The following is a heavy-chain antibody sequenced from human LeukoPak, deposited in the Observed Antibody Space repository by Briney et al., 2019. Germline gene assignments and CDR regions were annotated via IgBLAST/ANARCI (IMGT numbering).Heavy chain of an antibody. J-gene: IGHJ4*02. D-gene: IGHD3-10*01. CDR3: ATGWGGFDY. Sequence: GGSLRLSCAASGFTFSSYGMSWVRQAPGKGLEWVGLIKSKTDGGTTDYAAPVKGRFTISRDDSKTMLYLQMNSLKTEDTAVYFCATGWGGFDYWGQGTLVTVSS. CDR2: IKSKTDGGTT. V-gene: IGHV3-15*01. CDR1: GFTFSSYG.